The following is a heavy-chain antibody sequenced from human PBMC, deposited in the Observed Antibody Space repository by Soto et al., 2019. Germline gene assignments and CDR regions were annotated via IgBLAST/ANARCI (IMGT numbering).Heavy chain of an antibody. J-gene: IGHJ4*02. CDR2: LYPDDSDT. Sequence: PGESLKISCKVSGYSLTNYWIGWVRQMPGKGLEWMGILYPDDSDTRYSASFQGQVTFSGDTSISTAYLQWSSLKASDTAMYYCARRSISAKYYFDFWGQGTLVTVSS. CDR1: GYSLTNYW. V-gene: IGHV5-51*01. D-gene: IGHD6-6*01. CDR3: ARRSISAKYYFDF.